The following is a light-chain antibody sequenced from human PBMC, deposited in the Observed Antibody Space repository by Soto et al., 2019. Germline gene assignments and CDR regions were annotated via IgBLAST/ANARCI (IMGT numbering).Light chain of an antibody. V-gene: IGKV3-15*01. CDR3: QQYDVWPALT. J-gene: IGKJ4*01. Sequence: EKALTQSPVTLALSPGERATLSCRASQSVSSNLAWYQQRHGQAPRLLIYGASTRASGVPDRFSGTGSGTEFILTISSLQSEDSAVYYCQQYDVWPALTFGGGTKVDIK. CDR2: GAS. CDR1: QSVSSN.